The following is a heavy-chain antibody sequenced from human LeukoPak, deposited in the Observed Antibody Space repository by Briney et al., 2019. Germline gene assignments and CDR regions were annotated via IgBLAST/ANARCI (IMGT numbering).Heavy chain of an antibody. J-gene: IGHJ4*02. CDR3: ARETVGYYDILTGYTAAYFDY. CDR2: IFTSGST. V-gene: IGHV4-4*07. CDR1: GGSISSYY. D-gene: IGHD3-9*01. Sequence: PSDTLSLTCTVSGGSISSYYWSWIRQPAGRGLEWIGRIFTSGSTNYNPSLKSRVTMSVDTSKNQFSLKLSSVTAADTAVYYCARETVGYYDILTGYTAAYFDYWGQGTLVTVSS.